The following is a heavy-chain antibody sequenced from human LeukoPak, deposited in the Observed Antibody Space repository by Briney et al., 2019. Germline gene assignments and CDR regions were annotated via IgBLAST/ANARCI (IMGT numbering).Heavy chain of an antibody. CDR1: GFTFSSYS. V-gene: IGHV3-48*04. D-gene: IGHD4-17*01. J-gene: IGHJ5*02. CDR3: ARDHKMTTVTKGTFDP. Sequence: GGSLRLSCAASGFTFSSYSMNWVRQAPGKGLEWVSYISSSSSTIYYADSVKGRFTISRDNAKNSLYLQMNSLRAEDTAVYYCARDHKMTTVTKGTFDPWGQGTMVTVSS. CDR2: ISSSSSTI.